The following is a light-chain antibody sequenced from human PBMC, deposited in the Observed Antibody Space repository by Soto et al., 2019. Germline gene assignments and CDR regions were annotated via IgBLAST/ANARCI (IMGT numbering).Light chain of an antibody. V-gene: IGLV2-11*01. Sequence: QSALTQPRSVSGSPGQSVTISCTGTSSDVGGYKYVSWYQQKPGKAPKLIIYGVSRWPSGVPNRFSGSKSGNRASLTISGLQAEDEGDYYGCSYAGGTEDFGKGTKVTVL. CDR2: GVS. J-gene: IGLJ1*01. CDR1: SSDVGGYKY. CDR3: CSYAGGTED.